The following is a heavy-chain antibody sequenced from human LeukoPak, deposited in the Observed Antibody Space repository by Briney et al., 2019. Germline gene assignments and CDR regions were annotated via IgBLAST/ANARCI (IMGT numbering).Heavy chain of an antibody. CDR1: GFNFRSYE. D-gene: IGHD6-19*01. Sequence: GRSLRLSCAASGFNFRSYEVNWVRQAPGKGLEWVSYISTDETRTCADSVKGRFTISRDNAKNSLHLEMNSLRAEDTAVYYCAREIVSAVAGNFDYWGQGTLVTVSS. CDR2: ISTDETR. CDR3: AREIVSAVAGNFDY. V-gene: IGHV3-48*03. J-gene: IGHJ4*02.